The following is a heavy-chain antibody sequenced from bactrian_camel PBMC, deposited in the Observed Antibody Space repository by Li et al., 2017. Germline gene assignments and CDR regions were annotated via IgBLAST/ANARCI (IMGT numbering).Heavy chain of an antibody. V-gene: IGHV3S40*01. D-gene: IGHD6*01. J-gene: IGHJ4*01. CDR1: GYTYSRYC. CDR3: AAVWGYRPQDCTVVTDTTSFRE. CDR2: VFVRARAT. Sequence: DVQLVESGGGSVQAGGSLRLSCVASGYTYSRYCRGWFRQAPGKEREGVAAVFVRARATYYADSVKGRFTISQDNAKNTVYLQMDSLKPEDGAMYYCAAVWGYRPQDCTVVTDTTSFREWGQGTQVTVS.